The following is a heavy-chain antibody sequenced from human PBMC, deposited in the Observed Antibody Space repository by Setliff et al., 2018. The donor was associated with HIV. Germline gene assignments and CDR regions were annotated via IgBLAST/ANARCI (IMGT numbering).Heavy chain of an antibody. CDR2: IYWDDDK. J-gene: IGHJ4*02. Sequence: SGPTLVNPTQTLTLTCTSSGFSLTTNGVGVGWIRQPPGKALEWLALIYWDDDKQYSPSLKSRVTITKDTSKNQVVLTMTNMDLVETATYYCVHSIAAECGVSSGYPFDYWGQGTLVTVSS. V-gene: IGHV2-5*02. CDR1: GFSLTTNGVG. CDR3: VHSIAAECGVSSGYPFDY. D-gene: IGHD3-22*01.